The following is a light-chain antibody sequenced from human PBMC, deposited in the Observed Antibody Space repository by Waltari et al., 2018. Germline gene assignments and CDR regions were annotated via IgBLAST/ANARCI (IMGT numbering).Light chain of an antibody. V-gene: IGLV2-23*01. CDR2: EDD. CDR3: CSYAGDVTYV. CDR1: SSDIGKFNH. J-gene: IGLJ1*01. Sequence: QSALTQPASVSGSPGQSITISCTGTSSDIGKFNHVSWYQQHPGKAPKLIIFEDDKRPFGVSSCFSASKSGNTASLIIAGLQVDDEADYFCCSYAGDVTYVFGAGTKVTVL.